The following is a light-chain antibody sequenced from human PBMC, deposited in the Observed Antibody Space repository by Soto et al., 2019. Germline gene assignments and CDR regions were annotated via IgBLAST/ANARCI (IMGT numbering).Light chain of an antibody. Sequence: QSVLTQPPSVSAAPGQQVTISCSESSSNIGDNYVSWYQHLPGTAPKLVVYDNDRRPSGIPGRFSGSKSGTSATLVITGLQTGDEADYYCGTWDDRLDGNYVFGTGTKVTVL. V-gene: IGLV1-51*01. CDR2: DND. CDR1: SSNIGDNY. CDR3: GTWDDRLDGNYV. J-gene: IGLJ1*01.